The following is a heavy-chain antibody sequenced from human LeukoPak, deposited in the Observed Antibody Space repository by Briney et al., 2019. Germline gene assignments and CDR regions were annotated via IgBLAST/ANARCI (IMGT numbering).Heavy chain of an antibody. J-gene: IGHJ6*02. CDR3: ARLGDYGMDV. CDR2: INPADSDT. Sequence: GESLKISCKGYIYSFTSYWIGWLRQMPGKRLEWMGIINPADSDTRYSPSFQGQVTISTDKSISTAYLQWSSLKASDTAMYYCARLGDYGMDVWGQGTTVAVSS. V-gene: IGHV5-51*01. CDR1: IYSFTSYW.